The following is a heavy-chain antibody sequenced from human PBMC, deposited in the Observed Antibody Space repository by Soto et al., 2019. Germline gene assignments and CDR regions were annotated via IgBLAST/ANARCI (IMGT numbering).Heavy chain of an antibody. CDR1: GFTFSSYA. D-gene: IGHD2-21*02. CDR2: ISGSGGST. J-gene: IGHJ4*02. CDR3: AKFRGAYCGGDCYAGFDY. Sequence: EVQLLESGGGLVQPGGSLRLSCAASGFTFSSYAMSWVRQAPGKGLEWVSAISGSGGSTYYADSVKGRFTISRDNSKNTLYLQMNSQRAEDTAVYYCAKFRGAYCGGDCYAGFDYWGQGTLVTVSS. V-gene: IGHV3-23*01.